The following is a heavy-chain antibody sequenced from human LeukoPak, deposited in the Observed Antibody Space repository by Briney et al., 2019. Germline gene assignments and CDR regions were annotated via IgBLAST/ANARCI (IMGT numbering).Heavy chain of an antibody. Sequence: PGGSLRLSCAASGFTFSSYGMHWVRQAPGKGLECVAFIRYDGSNKYYADSVKGRFTISRDNSKNSLYLEMSSLRAEDTAVYYCARAGLYSGSGLDYWGQGTLVTVSS. CDR3: ARAGLYSGSGLDY. V-gene: IGHV3-30*02. CDR1: GFTFSSYG. CDR2: IRYDGSNK. D-gene: IGHD5-12*01. J-gene: IGHJ4*02.